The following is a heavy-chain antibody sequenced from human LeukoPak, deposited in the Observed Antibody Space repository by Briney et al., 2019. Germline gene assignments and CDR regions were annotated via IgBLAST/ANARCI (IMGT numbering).Heavy chain of an antibody. Sequence: SETLSLTCAVYGGSFSGYYWSWIRQPPGKGLEWIGEINHNGSTNYNPSLKSRVTISVDTSKNQFSLKLSSVTAADTAVYYCPKSEWRVVTTIGPIQPFDYWGQGTLVTVSS. CDR3: PKSEWRVVTTIGPIQPFDY. CDR1: GGSFSGYY. J-gene: IGHJ4*02. D-gene: IGHD2-21*02. V-gene: IGHV4-34*01. CDR2: INHNGST.